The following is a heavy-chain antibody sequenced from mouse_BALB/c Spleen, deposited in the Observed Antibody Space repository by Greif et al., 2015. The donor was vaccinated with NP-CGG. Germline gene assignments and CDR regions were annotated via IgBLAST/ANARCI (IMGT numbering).Heavy chain of an antibody. D-gene: IGHD1-1*01. CDR1: GFAFSSYD. CDR2: ISSGGGST. V-gene: IGHV5-12-1*01. J-gene: IGHJ2*01. CDR3: ARQDYYYGSSYIDY. Sequence: EVKLQESGGGLVKPGGSLKLSCAASGFAFSSYDMSWVRQTPEKGLEWVAYISSGGGSTYYPDTVKGRFTISRDNAKNTLYLQMSSLKSEDTAMYYCARQDYYYGSSYIDYWGQGTTLTVSS.